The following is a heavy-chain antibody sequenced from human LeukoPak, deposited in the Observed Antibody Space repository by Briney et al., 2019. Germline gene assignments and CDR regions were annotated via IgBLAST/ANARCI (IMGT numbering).Heavy chain of an antibody. Sequence: SQTLSLTCTVSGGSISSGSYYWSWIRQPAGKGLEWIGRIYTSGSTNYNPSLKSRVTISVDTSKNQFSLKLSSVTAADTAVYYCARDHAPMYYFDYWGQGTLVTVSS. CDR1: GGSISSGSYY. CDR3: ARDHAPMYYFDY. J-gene: IGHJ4*02. CDR2: IYTSGST. V-gene: IGHV4-61*02.